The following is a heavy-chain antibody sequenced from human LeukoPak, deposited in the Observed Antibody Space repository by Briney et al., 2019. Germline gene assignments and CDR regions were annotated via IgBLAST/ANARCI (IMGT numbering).Heavy chain of an antibody. D-gene: IGHD2-2*01. CDR1: GFTFSRYS. CDR2: ISDDGSRQ. Sequence: GGSLRLSCAASGFTFSRYSMNWVRQAPGKGLEWVAFISDDGSRQHYADSVKGRFTISRDNSKNTLYLQMSSLRAEDTALYFCAKDPRVAAAYYFDYWGQGTLVTVSS. V-gene: IGHV3-30*18. J-gene: IGHJ4*02. CDR3: AKDPRVAAAYYFDY.